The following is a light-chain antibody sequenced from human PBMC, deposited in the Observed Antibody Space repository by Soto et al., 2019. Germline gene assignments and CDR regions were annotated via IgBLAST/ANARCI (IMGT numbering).Light chain of an antibody. Sequence: EIVMTQSPATLSVSPGERDTLSFRASQSVSSNLAWYQQKPGQAPRLLIYGASTRATGIPARFSGSGSGTEFTLTISSLQSEYFAVYYCQQYNNWPITFGQGTRLEIK. J-gene: IGKJ5*01. CDR3: QQYNNWPIT. CDR2: GAS. V-gene: IGKV3-15*01. CDR1: QSVSSN.